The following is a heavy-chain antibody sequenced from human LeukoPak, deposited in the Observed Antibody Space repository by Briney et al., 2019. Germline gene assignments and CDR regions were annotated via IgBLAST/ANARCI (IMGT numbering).Heavy chain of an antibody. CDR3: AVSLTTGGYYGMDV. CDR1: GYTLTELA. D-gene: IGHD1-1*01. Sequence: ASVKVSCKVSGYTLTELALHWVRQAPGKGLEWMGRFDPEDGETIYARKFQGRVTMTEDTSTDTAYMELSSLRSEDTAVYFCAVSLTTGGYYGMDVWGQGATVTVSS. V-gene: IGHV1-24*01. J-gene: IGHJ6*02. CDR2: FDPEDGET.